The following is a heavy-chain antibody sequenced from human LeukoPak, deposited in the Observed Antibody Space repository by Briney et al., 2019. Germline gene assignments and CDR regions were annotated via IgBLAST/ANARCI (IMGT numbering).Heavy chain of an antibody. V-gene: IGHV3-30*02. CDR3: AKDGARGSSWYQ. J-gene: IGHJ4*02. CDR2: IWYDGRDK. CDR1: GFTFSGCG. Sequence: GGSLRLSCAASGFTFSGCGMHWVRQAPGKGLEWVAFIWYDGRDKYYVDSVKGRFTISRDNSKNTLYLQMNSLRAEDTAVYYCAKDGARGSSWYQWGQGTLVTVSS. D-gene: IGHD6-13*01.